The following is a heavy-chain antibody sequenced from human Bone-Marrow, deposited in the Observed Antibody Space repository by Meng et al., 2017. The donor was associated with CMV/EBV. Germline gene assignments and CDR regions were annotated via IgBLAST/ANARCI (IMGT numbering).Heavy chain of an antibody. CDR2: IIPIFGTA. CDR3: ARDSSSWYNYYGMDV. CDR1: GGTFSSYA. V-gene: IGHV1-69*06. J-gene: IGHJ6*02. Sequence: SGGTFSSYAISWVRQAPGQGLEWMGGIIPIFGTANYAQKFQGRVTITADKSTSTAYMELGSLRSEDTAVYYCARDSSSWYNYYGMDVWGQGTTVTVSS. D-gene: IGHD6-13*01.